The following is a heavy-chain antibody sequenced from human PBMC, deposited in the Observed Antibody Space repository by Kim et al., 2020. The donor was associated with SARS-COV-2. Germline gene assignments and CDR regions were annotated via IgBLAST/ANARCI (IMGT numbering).Heavy chain of an antibody. CDR3: AKDRPSKSYDYYYGMDV. Sequence: GGSLRLSCAASGFAFSSYAMSWVRQAPGKGLEWVSVISGSGGSTYYADSVKGRFTISRDNSKNTLYLQMNSLRAEDTAVYYCAKDRPSKSYDYYYGMDVWGQGTTVTVSS. J-gene: IGHJ6*02. CDR1: GFAFSSYA. V-gene: IGHV3-23*01. CDR2: ISGSGGST.